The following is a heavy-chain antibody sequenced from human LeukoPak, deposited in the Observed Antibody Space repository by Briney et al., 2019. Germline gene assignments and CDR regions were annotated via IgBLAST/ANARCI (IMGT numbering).Heavy chain of an antibody. CDR3: ARDYGSGSYYKPHTAMVPWYYYYYYMDV. Sequence: GASVKVSCKASGYTFTSYYMHWVRRAPGQGLEWMGIINPSGGSTSYAQKFQGRVTMTRDTSTSTVYMELSSLRSEDTAVYYCARDYGSGSYYKPHTAMVPWYYYYYYMDVWGKGTTVTISS. J-gene: IGHJ6*03. V-gene: IGHV1-46*01. CDR1: GYTFTSYY. CDR2: INPSGGST. D-gene: IGHD3-10*01.